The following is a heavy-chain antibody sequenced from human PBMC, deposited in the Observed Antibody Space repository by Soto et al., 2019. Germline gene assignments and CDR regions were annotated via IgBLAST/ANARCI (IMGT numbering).Heavy chain of an antibody. V-gene: IGHV4-4*07. D-gene: IGHD6-19*01. CDR1: DGSISGNF. CDR3: AREVWVAGLLYYFDF. Sequence: ETLSLTCTVSDGSISGNFLTWIRHPAGKGLEWIGRISSNGNTDYNPSLKSRVTMSIDTSKNHFSLDLISVTASDTAIYYCAREVWVAGLLYYFDFWGQGTLVTVSS. J-gene: IGHJ4*02. CDR2: ISSNGNT.